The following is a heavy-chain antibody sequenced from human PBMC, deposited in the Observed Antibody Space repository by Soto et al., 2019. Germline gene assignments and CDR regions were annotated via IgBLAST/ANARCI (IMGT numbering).Heavy chain of an antibody. CDR3: AKDRHDYSNYFDH. V-gene: IGHV3-30*18. CDR2: ISYDGSNK. D-gene: IGHD4-4*01. CDR1: GFTFSSYG. J-gene: IGHJ4*02. Sequence: QVRLVESGGGVVQPGRSLRLSCAASGFTFSSYGMHWVRQAPGKGLEWVTVISYDGSNKYYVDSVKGRFTISRDNSENTLYLEMNSLRAEGTAVYYCAKDRHDYSNYFDHWGQGTLVTVSS.